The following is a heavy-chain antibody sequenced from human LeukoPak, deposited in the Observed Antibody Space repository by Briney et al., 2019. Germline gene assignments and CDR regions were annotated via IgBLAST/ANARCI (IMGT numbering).Heavy chain of an antibody. V-gene: IGHV3-7*01. D-gene: IGHD3-3*01. CDR1: GFTFSSYW. Sequence: GGSLRLSCAASGFTFSSYWMSWVRQAPGKGLEWVANIKQGGSEKYYVDSVKGRFTISRDNAKNSLYLQMNSLRAEDTAVYYCARDLSYYDFWSGYPHYFDYWGQGTLVTVSS. CDR2: IKQGGSEK. CDR3: ARDLSYYDFWSGYPHYFDY. J-gene: IGHJ4*02.